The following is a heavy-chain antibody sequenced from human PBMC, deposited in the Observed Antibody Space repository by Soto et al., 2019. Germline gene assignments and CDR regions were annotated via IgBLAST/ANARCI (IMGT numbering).Heavy chain of an antibody. CDR2: IIPILGIA. CDR3: ARDEGYSGYEFDY. Sequence: AASVKVSCKASGGTFSSYTISWVRQAPGQGPEWMGRIIPILGIANYAQKFQGRVTITADKSTSTAYMELSSLRSEDTAVYYCARDEGYSGYEFDYWGQGTLVTVSS. CDR1: GGTFSSYT. D-gene: IGHD5-12*01. J-gene: IGHJ4*02. V-gene: IGHV1-69*04.